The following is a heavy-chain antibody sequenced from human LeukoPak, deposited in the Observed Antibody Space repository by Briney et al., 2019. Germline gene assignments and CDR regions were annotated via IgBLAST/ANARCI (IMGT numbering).Heavy chain of an antibody. D-gene: IGHD1-26*01. V-gene: IGHV3-33*06. CDR1: GFTFSSYG. Sequence: PGRSLRLSCAASGFTFSSYGMHWVRQAPGKGLEWVAVIWYDGSYTYYAESVKGRFTISRDNSRNTPYLQMSSLRAEDTAVYYCAKPTSGDGSFLIGYWGQGTLVTVSS. CDR3: AKPTSGDGSFLIGY. J-gene: IGHJ4*02. CDR2: IWYDGSYT.